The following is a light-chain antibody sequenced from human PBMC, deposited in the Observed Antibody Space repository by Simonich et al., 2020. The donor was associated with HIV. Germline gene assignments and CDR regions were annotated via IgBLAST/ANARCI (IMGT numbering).Light chain of an antibody. Sequence: EIVLTQSPGTLSLSPGERATLSCRASQSVSSSYLAWYQQKPGQAPRLLIYGASGRATGIPDRFSGSGSGTDFTLTISRLEPEDFAVYYCQHFGGSPPLTFGGGTKVEIK. CDR2: GAS. J-gene: IGKJ4*01. CDR1: QSVSSSY. V-gene: IGKV3-20*01. CDR3: QHFGGSPPLT.